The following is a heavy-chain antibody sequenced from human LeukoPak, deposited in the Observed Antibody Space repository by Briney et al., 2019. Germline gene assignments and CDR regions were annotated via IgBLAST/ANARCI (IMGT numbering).Heavy chain of an antibody. J-gene: IGHJ4*02. CDR1: GDSVSRTSAA. CDR2: TYYRTKWYS. D-gene: IGHD6-19*01. Sequence: SQTLSLTCVISGDSVSRTSAAWNWIRQSPSRGLEWLGRTYYRTKWYSDSAASVKSRIIINPDTPKNQFSLLLNSVTPEDTAVYYCTRGGSGMTVALFDQWGQGTPVTVSS. V-gene: IGHV6-1*01. CDR3: TRGGSGMTVALFDQ.